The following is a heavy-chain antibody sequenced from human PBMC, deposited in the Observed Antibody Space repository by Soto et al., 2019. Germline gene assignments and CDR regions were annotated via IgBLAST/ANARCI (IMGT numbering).Heavy chain of an antibody. CDR2: LSDSGST. CDR1: GGSMSGYF. D-gene: IGHD2-2*01. J-gene: IGHJ6*02. Sequence: SETLSLTCTVAGGSMSGYFWSWIRQPPGKGLECIGYLSDSGSTDYTPSLNSRVTISVDTSKNQFSLQLSSVTAADTAVYYCARKEYGAGLDVWGQGTTVTVSS. V-gene: IGHV4-59*01. CDR3: ARKEYGAGLDV.